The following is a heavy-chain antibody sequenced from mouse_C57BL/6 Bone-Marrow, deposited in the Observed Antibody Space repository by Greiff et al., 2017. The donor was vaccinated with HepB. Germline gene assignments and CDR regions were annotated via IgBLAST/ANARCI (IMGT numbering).Heavy chain of an antibody. J-gene: IGHJ2*01. CDR1: GYAFSSSW. CDR3: ARPLNY. CDR2: IYPGDGDT. Sequence: QVQLQQSGPELVKPGASVKISCKASGYAFSSSWVNWVKQRPGKGLEWIGRIYPGDGDTNYNGKFKGKATLTADKSSSTAYMQLSSLTSEDSAVYFCARPLNYWGQGTTLTVSS. V-gene: IGHV1-82*01.